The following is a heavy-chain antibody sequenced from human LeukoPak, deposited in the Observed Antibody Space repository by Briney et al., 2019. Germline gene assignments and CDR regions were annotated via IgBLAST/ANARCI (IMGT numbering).Heavy chain of an antibody. CDR2: IYPGDSDT. Sequence: GESLKISCKGSGYTFTNNWISWVRQMPGKGLEWMGIIYPGDSDTRYSPSFQGQVTISADKSISTAYLQWSSLKASDTAMYYCARSYGGNSGWYFQHWGQGTLVIVSS. V-gene: IGHV5-51*01. CDR3: ARSYGGNSGWYFQH. J-gene: IGHJ1*01. CDR1: GYTFTNNW. D-gene: IGHD4-23*01.